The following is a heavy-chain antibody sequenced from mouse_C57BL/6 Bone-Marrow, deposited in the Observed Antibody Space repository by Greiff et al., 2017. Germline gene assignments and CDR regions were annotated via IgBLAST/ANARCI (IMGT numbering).Heavy chain of an antibody. CDR1: GFTFSSYG. J-gene: IGHJ2*01. V-gene: IGHV5-6*01. D-gene: IGHD2-3*01. Sequence: EVKLVESGGVLVKPGGSLKLSCAASGFTFSSYGMSWVRQTPDKRLEWVATISSGGSYTYYPDSVKGRFTISRDNAKNTLYLQMSSLKSEDTAVYYCARGYYNYLDYWGQGTTLTVSS. CDR3: ARGYYNYLDY. CDR2: ISSGGSYT.